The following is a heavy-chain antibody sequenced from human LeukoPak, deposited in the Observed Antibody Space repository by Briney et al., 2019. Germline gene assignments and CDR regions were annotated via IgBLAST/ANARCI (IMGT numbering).Heavy chain of an antibody. J-gene: IGHJ3*02. D-gene: IGHD6-19*01. V-gene: IGHV1-18*01. CDR3: ARVAAVAASDAFDI. Sequence: GASVKVSCKASGYTFTSYGISWVRQAPGQGLEWMGWISAYNGNTNYAQKLQGRVTMTTDTSTSTAYMEPRSLRSDDTAVYYCARVAAVAASDAFDIWGQGTMVTVSS. CDR2: ISAYNGNT. CDR1: GYTFTSYG.